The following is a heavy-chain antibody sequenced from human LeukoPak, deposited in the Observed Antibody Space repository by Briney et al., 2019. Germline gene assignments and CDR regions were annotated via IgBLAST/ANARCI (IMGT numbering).Heavy chain of an antibody. J-gene: IGHJ4*02. CDR1: GNYL. CDR2: INSDGSWT. Sequence: GGSLRLSCAASGNYLMHWVRQAPGRGLVWVSHINSDGSWTSYADSVKGRFTISKDNAKNTVYLQMNNLRAEDTAVYYCVSFYETYWGRGTLVTVSS. D-gene: IGHD2-2*01. V-gene: IGHV3-74*01. CDR3: VSFYETY.